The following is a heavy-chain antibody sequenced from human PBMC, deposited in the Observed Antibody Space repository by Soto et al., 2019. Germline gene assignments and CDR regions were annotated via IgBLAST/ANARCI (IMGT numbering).Heavy chain of an antibody. Sequence: ASVKVSCKASGGTSSSYAISWVRQAPGQGLEWMGGIIPIFGTANYAQKFQGRVTITADESTSTAYMELSSLRSEDTAVYYCASCPKCWSIAARRSFDYWGQGTLVTVSS. J-gene: IGHJ4*02. V-gene: IGHV1-69*13. CDR3: ASCPKCWSIAARRSFDY. D-gene: IGHD6-6*01. CDR1: GGTSSSYA. CDR2: IIPIFGTA.